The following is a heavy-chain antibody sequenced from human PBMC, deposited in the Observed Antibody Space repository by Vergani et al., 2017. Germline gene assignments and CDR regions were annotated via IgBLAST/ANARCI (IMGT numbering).Heavy chain of an antibody. Sequence: EVQLVESGGGLVKPGGSLRLSCAASGFTFSSYSMNWVRQAPGKGLEWVSYVSSSSSTIYYADSVKGRFTIARDNAKNSLYLQMNSLRDEDTAVSYCARDIKYGSYPYYYYGMDVWGQGTTVTVSS. V-gene: IGHV3-48*02. J-gene: IGHJ6*02. D-gene: IGHD1-26*01. CDR3: ARDIKYGSYPYYYYGMDV. CDR1: GFTFSSYS. CDR2: VSSSSSTI.